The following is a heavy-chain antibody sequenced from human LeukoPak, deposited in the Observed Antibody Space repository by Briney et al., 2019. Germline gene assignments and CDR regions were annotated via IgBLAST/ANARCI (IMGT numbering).Heavy chain of an antibody. Sequence: SETLSLTCTVSGGSISSSSYYWGWIRQPPGKGLEWIGSIYYSGSTYYNPSLMSRVTISVDASKNQFSLKLSSVTAADTAVYYCLQRHVLRYFDWLKLDAFDIWGQGTMVTVSS. CDR1: GGSISSSSYY. CDR3: LQRHVLRYFDWLKLDAFDI. V-gene: IGHV4-39*01. J-gene: IGHJ3*02. CDR2: IYYSGST. D-gene: IGHD3-9*01.